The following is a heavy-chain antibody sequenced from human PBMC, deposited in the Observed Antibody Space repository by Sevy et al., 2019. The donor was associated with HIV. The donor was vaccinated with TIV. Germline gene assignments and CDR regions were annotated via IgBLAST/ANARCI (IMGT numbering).Heavy chain of an antibody. CDR2: IYSGVTT. V-gene: IGHV3-53*01. CDR3: ARVGVYYYDSSGYYTTGNAFDI. CDR1: GFTVGSNY. Sequence: GGSLRLSCAASGFTVGSNYMSWVRQAPGKGLEWVSIIYSGVTTSYADSVKGRFTISRDNSKNTRYFQMNSLRAEDTAVYYCARVGVYYYDSSGYYTTGNAFDIWGQGTMVTVSS. J-gene: IGHJ3*02. D-gene: IGHD3-22*01.